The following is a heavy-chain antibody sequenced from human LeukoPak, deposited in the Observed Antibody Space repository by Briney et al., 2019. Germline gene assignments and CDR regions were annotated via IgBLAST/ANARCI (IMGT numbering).Heavy chain of an antibody. J-gene: IGHJ6*02. V-gene: IGHV4-61*01. Sequence: SETLSLTCTVSGGSVSSGNYYWSWIRQPPGKGLERIGYIYYSGSTNYNPSLKSRVTISVDTSKNQFSLKLSSVTAADTAVYYCARWIVEEYYCYYGMDVWGQGTTVTVSS. CDR2: IYYSGST. CDR3: ARWIVEEYYCYYGMDV. CDR1: GGSVSSGNYY. D-gene: IGHD2-15*01.